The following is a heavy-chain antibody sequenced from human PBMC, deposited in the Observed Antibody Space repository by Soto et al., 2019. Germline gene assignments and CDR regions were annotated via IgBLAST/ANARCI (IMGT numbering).Heavy chain of an antibody. CDR2: INHSGST. D-gene: IGHD2-2*01. Sequence: QVQLQQWGAGLLKPSETLSLTCAVYGGSFSGYYWSWIRQPPGKGLEWIGEINHSGSTNYNPSLKSRVTISVDTYKNQFSLKLSSVTAADTAVYYCARARYCSSTSCANYYYYYMDVWGKGTTVTVS. CDR1: GGSFSGYY. J-gene: IGHJ6*03. CDR3: ARARYCSSTSCANYYYYYMDV. V-gene: IGHV4-34*01.